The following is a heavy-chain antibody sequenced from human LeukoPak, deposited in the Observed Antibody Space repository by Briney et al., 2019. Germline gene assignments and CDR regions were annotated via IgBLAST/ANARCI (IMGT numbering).Heavy chain of an antibody. V-gene: IGHV3-48*01. CDR3: ARSYASGPDRYLDV. CDR1: GLTFSDYS. CDR2: INSSSITI. D-gene: IGHD3-10*01. J-gene: IGHJ6*04. Sequence: PGGSLRLFCAASGLTFSDYSMNWVRQAPGKGLEWIAYINSSSITIYHADSVKGRFSISRDNAKNSVYLQMNSLRGEDTALYYCARSYASGPDRYLDVWGKGTTVTVSP.